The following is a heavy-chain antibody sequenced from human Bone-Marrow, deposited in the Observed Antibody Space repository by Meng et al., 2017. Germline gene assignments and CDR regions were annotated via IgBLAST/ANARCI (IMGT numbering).Heavy chain of an antibody. CDR3: ARGRASCSSGGCSLGWFDP. V-gene: IGHV4-31*01. CDR2: IYYTENT. CDR1: GGSINSAGYY. D-gene: IGHD2-15*01. Sequence: LQGAGPVPGKPAQSQSLTCSVSGGSINSAGYYWSWIRQHPGKGLEWIGYIYYTENTYYNPSLKSPMTISLDKSKNQFSLKLNSVTVADTAVYYCARGRASCSSGGCSLGWFDPWGQGTLVTVSS. J-gene: IGHJ5*02.